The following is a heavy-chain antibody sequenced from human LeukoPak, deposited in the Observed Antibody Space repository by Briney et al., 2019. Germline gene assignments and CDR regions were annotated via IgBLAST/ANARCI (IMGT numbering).Heavy chain of an antibody. Sequence: ASVRLSCKTFGYTFIDYYLHWVRQAPGQGLEWVGWINPNSGATNYAQKFQGRVTMTRDTSISTAYMELGRLRSDDTAVYYCARARLRGIAVAGGDYWGQGTLVTVSS. CDR2: INPNSGAT. V-gene: IGHV1-2*02. D-gene: IGHD6-19*01. CDR3: ARARLRGIAVAGGDY. CDR1: GYTFIDYY. J-gene: IGHJ4*02.